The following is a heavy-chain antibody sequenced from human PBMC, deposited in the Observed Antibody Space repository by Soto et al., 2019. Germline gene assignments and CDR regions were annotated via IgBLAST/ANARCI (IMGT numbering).Heavy chain of an antibody. Sequence: GASVKVSCKASGYTFTGYYMHWVRQAPGQGLEWMGWINPNSGGTNYAQKFQGRVTMTRDTSISTAYMELSRLRSDDTAVYYCARGGKWELLRVGALDIWGQGTMVTVSS. CDR3: ARGGKWELLRVGALDI. J-gene: IGHJ3*02. D-gene: IGHD1-26*01. CDR1: GYTFTGYY. CDR2: INPNSGGT. V-gene: IGHV1-2*02.